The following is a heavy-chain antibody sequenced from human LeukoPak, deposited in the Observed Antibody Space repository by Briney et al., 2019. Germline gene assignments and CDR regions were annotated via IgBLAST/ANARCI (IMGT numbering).Heavy chain of an antibody. J-gene: IGHJ4*02. CDR3: ARGHYYDSSGYNDY. Sequence: SVKVSCKASGYTFTGYYMHWVRQAPGQGLGWMGRIIPILGIANYAQKFQGRVTITADKSTSTAYMELSSLRSEDTAVYYCARGHYYDSSGYNDYWGQGTLVTVSS. V-gene: IGHV1-69*04. CDR1: GYTFTGYY. CDR2: IIPILGIA. D-gene: IGHD3-22*01.